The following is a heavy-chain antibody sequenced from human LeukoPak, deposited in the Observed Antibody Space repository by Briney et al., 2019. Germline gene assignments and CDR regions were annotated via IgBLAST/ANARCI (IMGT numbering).Heavy chain of an antibody. CDR1: GGSISSGDYY. CDR3: ARYCSSTSLLSGMDV. Sequence: SQTLSLTCTVSGGSISSGDYYWSWIRQPPGKGLEWIGYIYYSGSTYYNPSLKSRVTISVDTSKNQFSLKLSSVTAADTAVYYCARYCSSTSLLSGMDVWGQGTTVTVSS. J-gene: IGHJ6*02. D-gene: IGHD2-2*01. CDR2: IYYSGST. V-gene: IGHV4-30-4*01.